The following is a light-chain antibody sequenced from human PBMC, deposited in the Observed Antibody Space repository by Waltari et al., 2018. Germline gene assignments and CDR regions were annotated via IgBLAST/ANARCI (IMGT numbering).Light chain of an antibody. CDR1: QNVNSF. CDR3: QHRGNMPET. J-gene: IGKJ2*01. V-gene: IGKV3-11*01. Sequence: EIVLTKSPGTLPLSPGDRAPLACRASQNVNSFLAWYKQKRGQAPRLLIYDASKRATGIPNRISGSGSGTDFSLTISSLEPEDFASYYCQHRGNMPETFGRGTRVEMK. CDR2: DAS.